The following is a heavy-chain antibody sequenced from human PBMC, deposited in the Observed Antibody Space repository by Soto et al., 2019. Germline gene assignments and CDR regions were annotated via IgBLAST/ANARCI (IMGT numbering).Heavy chain of an antibody. J-gene: IGHJ4*02. CDR3: ARGVGYSDSSGYPFHY. CDR2: INPRSGKT. Sequence: VQLVQSGAEVKRPVASVKISCKASGYTLSIYYMHWERQDPGQGLEWMGRINPRSGKTNYPQKFQGRGTMTRDTSTTTVYMELSTLRSEDTAMYYCARGVGYSDSSGYPFHYWGQGTLVTVSS. D-gene: IGHD3-22*01. V-gene: IGHV1-46*03. CDR1: GYTLSIYY.